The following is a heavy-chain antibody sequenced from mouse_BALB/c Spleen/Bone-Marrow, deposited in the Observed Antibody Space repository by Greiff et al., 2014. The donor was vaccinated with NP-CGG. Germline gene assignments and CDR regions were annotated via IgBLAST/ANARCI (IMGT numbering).Heavy chain of an antibody. J-gene: IGHJ4*01. V-gene: IGHV5-6-3*01. CDR3: ARDRTYYYGMDY. CDR1: GFPFSSHG. Sequence: VQLKESGGGLVQPGGSLKLSCAASGFPFSSHGMSWVRQTPDKRLELVATINSNGGSTYYPDSVKGRFTISRDNAKNTLYLQMSSLKSEDSAMFYCARDRTYYYGMDYWGQGTSVTVSS. CDR2: INSNGGST.